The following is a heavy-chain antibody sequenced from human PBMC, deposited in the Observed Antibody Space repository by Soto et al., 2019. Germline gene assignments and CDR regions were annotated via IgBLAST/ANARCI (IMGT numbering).Heavy chain of an antibody. Sequence: EVQLVESGGGLVKPGGSLRLSCAASGFTFSSYSMNWVRQAPGKGLEWVSSISSSSSYIYYADSVKGRFTISRDNAKNSLYLQMNSLRAEDTAVYYCARGYSSSWSVAFDIWGQGTMVTVSS. D-gene: IGHD6-13*01. J-gene: IGHJ3*02. CDR1: GFTFSSYS. CDR3: ARGYSSSWSVAFDI. CDR2: ISSSSSYI. V-gene: IGHV3-21*01.